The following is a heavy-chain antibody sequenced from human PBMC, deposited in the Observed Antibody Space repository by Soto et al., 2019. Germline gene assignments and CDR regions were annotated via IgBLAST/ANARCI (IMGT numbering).Heavy chain of an antibody. CDR2: IWYDGSNK. V-gene: IGHV3-33*01. CDR1: GFTFSSYN. J-gene: IGHJ5*02. D-gene: IGHD3-16*01. Sequence: GGSLRLSCAASGFTFSSYNIHWVRQAPGKGLEWVAVIWYDGSNKYFADSVKGRFTISRDNSKNTLYLQMNSLRAEDTAVYYCARDLHDYVSFRFDPWGQGTLVTVSS. CDR3: ARDLHDYVSFRFDP.